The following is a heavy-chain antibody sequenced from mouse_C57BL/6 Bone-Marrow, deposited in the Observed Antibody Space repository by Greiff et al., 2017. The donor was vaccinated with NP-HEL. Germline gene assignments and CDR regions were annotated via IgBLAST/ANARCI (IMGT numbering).Heavy chain of an antibody. CDR2: ISNGGGST. Sequence: EVHLVESGGGLVQPGGSLKLSCAASGFTFSDYYMYWVRQTPEKRLEWVAYISNGGGSTYYPDTVKGRFTISRDNAKNTLYLQMSRLKSEDTAMYYCARRYYGSSYWYFDVWGTGTTVTVSS. J-gene: IGHJ1*03. CDR1: GFTFSDYY. D-gene: IGHD1-1*01. CDR3: ARRYYGSSYWYFDV. V-gene: IGHV5-12*01.